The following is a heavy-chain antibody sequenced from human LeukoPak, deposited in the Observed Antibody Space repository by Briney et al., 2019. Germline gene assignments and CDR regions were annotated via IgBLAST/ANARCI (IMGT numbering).Heavy chain of an antibody. V-gene: IGHV1-2*02. CDR1: GYTFTGYY. D-gene: IGHD3-22*01. CDR2: IKPDSGGT. Sequence: ASVKVSCKASGYTFTGYYMHWVRQAPGQGLEWMGWIKPDSGGTNYAQRFQGRVTMTRDTSISTAYMELRRLRSDDTAVYYCARLSYYYDSSGAQYDAFDIWGQGTRVTVSS. CDR3: ARLSYYYDSSGAQYDAFDI. J-gene: IGHJ3*02.